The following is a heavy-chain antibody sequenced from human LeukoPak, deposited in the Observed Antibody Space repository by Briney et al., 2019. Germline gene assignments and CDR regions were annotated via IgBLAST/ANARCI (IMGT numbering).Heavy chain of an antibody. CDR3: TRDPGDYNHDWYFDL. V-gene: IGHV4-4*07. CDR1: GGSLSSYY. J-gene: IGHJ2*01. Sequence: SETLSLTCTVSGGSLSSYYWIWMRQPAGKGLEWIGRIQTSGNADYNPSLKSRVTMSVDTSKNQFSLRLRSVTAADTAVYYCTRDPGDYNHDWYFDLWGRGTLVTVSS. D-gene: IGHD4-17*01. CDR2: IQTSGNA.